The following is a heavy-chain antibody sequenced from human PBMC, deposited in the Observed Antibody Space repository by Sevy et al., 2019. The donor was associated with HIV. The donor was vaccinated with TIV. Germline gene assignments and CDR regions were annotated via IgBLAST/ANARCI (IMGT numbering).Heavy chain of an antibody. Sequence: GGSLRLSCVASGFTFSDFQMSWVRQAPGRGLEWISYIGSSGSPIFYADSVKGRFTISRDNAKNSLYLQMNSLRAEDTAVYFCARDYEHLGSAWQLNDASDIWGQGTMVTVSS. CDR2: IGSSGSPI. CDR3: ARDYEHLGSAWQLNDASDI. V-gene: IGHV3-48*03. D-gene: IGHD3-3*01. J-gene: IGHJ3*02. CDR1: GFTFSDFQ.